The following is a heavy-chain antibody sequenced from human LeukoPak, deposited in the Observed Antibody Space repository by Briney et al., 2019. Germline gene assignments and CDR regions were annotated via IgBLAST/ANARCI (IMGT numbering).Heavy chain of an antibody. Sequence: PGGSLRLSCAAPRISLNIYVMSWVRQAPGKGLEWVAGVRQSGDTTFYAGSVKGRFTISRDNSRNILYLQMDSLRVEDTAVYYCANPRSGWYVFDSWGLGTQVTVSS. CDR3: ANPRSGWYVFDS. D-gene: IGHD6-19*01. CDR2: VRQSGDTT. V-gene: IGHV3-23*01. J-gene: IGHJ4*02. CDR1: RISLNIYV.